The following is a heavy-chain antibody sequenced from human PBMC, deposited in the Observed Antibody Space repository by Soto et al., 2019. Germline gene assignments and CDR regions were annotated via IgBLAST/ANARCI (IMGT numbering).Heavy chain of an antibody. CDR1: GDSVSRNSAA. CDR3: ARDSSSSDYYYYYGMDV. J-gene: IGHJ6*02. CDR2: TYYRSKWYN. Sequence: PSQTLSLTCAISGDSVSRNSAAWNWIRQSPSRGLEWLGRTYYRSKWYNDYAVSVKSRITINPDTSKNQFSLQLNSVTPEDTAVYYCARDSSSSDYYYYYGMDVWGRGTTVTVSS. D-gene: IGHD6-6*01. V-gene: IGHV6-1*01.